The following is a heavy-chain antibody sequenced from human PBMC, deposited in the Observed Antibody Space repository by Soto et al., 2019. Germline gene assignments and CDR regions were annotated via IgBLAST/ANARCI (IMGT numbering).Heavy chain of an antibody. J-gene: IGHJ4*02. CDR1: GFSLSSSGMC. V-gene: IGHV2-70*01. D-gene: IGHD3-22*01. CDR2: IDWDDDK. CDR3: ARKPSYDSSGYYDY. Sequence: SGPTLVNPTQTLTLTCTFSGFSLSSSGMCVSWIRQPPGKALEWLALIDWDDDKYYRTSLKTRLTISKDTSKNQVVLTMTNMDTVDTATYYYARKPSYDSSGYYDYWGQGTLVTVS.